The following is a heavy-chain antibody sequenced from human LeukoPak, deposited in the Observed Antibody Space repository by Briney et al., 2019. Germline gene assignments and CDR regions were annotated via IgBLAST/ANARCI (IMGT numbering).Heavy chain of an antibody. CDR2: INPNSGGT. D-gene: IGHD1-14*01. Sequence: ASVKVSCKASGYTFTGYYMHWVGQAPGQGLEWMGWINPNSGGTNYAQKFQGRVTMTRDTSISTAYMELSRLRSDDTAVYYCARFLWRAGGFDYWGQGTLVTVSS. CDR1: GYTFTGYY. V-gene: IGHV1-2*02. J-gene: IGHJ4*02. CDR3: ARFLWRAGGFDY.